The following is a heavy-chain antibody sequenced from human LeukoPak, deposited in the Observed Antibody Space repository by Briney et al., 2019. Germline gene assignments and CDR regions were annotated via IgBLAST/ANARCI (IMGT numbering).Heavy chain of an antibody. CDR2: MYHSGST. D-gene: IGHD2-2*01. J-gene: IGHJ3*02. CDR3: ARHSAHASTNDAFDI. Sequence: SSETLSLTCTVSGGSISSHYWSWIRQPPGKGLEWIGYMYHSGSTNYNPSLKSRVTISVDTSKNQFSLKLSSVTAADTAVYYCARHSAHASTNDAFDIWGQGTMVTVSS. V-gene: IGHV4-59*11. CDR1: GGSISSHY.